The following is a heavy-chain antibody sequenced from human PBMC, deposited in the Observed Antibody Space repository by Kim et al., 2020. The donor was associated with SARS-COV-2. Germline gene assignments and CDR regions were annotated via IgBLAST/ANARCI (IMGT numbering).Heavy chain of an antibody. J-gene: IGHJ6*02. V-gene: IGHV3-30*02. CDR3: AKGGYYEGVYYSGMDV. Sequence: SVKGRYTISRENSKNSLYLQMNSLTAEGTAVYYCAKGGYYEGVYYSGMDVWGQGTTVTVSS. D-gene: IGHD1-26*01.